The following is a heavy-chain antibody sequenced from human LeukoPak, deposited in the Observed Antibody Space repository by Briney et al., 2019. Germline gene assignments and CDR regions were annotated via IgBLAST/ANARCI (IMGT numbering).Heavy chain of an antibody. CDR1: GFTFSSYG. J-gene: IGHJ6*03. Sequence: GGSLRLSCAASGFTFSSYGMHWVRQAPGKGLEWVAVISYDGPNKYYADSVKGRFTISRDNSKNTLFLHMNSLRVEDTAVYYCVRDFYYDSSELQSYYYYYMDVWGKGTTVTISS. CDR2: ISYDGPNK. V-gene: IGHV3-30*03. D-gene: IGHD3-22*01. CDR3: VRDFYYDSSELQSYYYYYMDV.